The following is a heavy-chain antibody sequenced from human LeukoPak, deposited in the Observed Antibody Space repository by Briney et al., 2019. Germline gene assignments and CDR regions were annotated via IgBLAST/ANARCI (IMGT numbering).Heavy chain of an antibody. CDR3: ARDLSSSWNLYNWFDP. V-gene: IGHV3-21*01. CDR1: GFTFSSCS. D-gene: IGHD6-13*01. Sequence: GGSLRLSCAASGFTFSSCSMNWVRQAPGKGLEWVSSISSSSSYIYYADSVKGRFTISRDNAKNSLYLQMNSLRAEDTAVYYCARDLSSSWNLYNWFDPWGQGTLVTVSS. CDR2: ISSSSSYI. J-gene: IGHJ5*02.